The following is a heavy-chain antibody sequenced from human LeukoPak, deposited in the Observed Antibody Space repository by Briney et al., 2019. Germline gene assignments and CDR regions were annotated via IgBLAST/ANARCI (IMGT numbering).Heavy chain of an antibody. CDR3: ARVGVGQQLDRGLFDY. J-gene: IGHJ4*02. CDR2: ISSSSNYI. D-gene: IGHD6-13*01. V-gene: IGHV3-21*04. CDR1: EFTFSSYS. Sequence: GGSLRLSCAASEFTFSSYSMNWVRQAPGKGLEWVSSISSSSNYIYYADSVKGRFTISRDNAKNSLYLQMNSVRSEDTAVYYCARVGVGQQLDRGLFDYWGQGTLVTVSS.